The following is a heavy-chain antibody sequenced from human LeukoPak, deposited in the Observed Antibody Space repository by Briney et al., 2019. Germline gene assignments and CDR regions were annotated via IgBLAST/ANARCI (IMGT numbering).Heavy chain of an antibody. Sequence: SETLSLTCTVSGGSISSGGYYWSWIRQHPGKGLEWIGYIYYSGSTYYNPPLKSRVTISVDTSKNQFSLKLSSVTAADTAVYYCARVMVKAGTLDYWGQGTLVTVSS. CDR2: IYYSGST. D-gene: IGHD6-19*01. V-gene: IGHV4-31*03. CDR1: GGSISSGGYY. CDR3: ARVMVKAGTLDY. J-gene: IGHJ4*02.